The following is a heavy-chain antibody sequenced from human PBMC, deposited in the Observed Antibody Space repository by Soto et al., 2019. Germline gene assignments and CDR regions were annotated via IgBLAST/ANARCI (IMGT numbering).Heavy chain of an antibody. CDR1: GGSISSDDYY. CDR2: IHSSGSI. CDR3: ARDLDGLHDDTSGPFPRPG. V-gene: IGHV4-30-4*01. J-gene: IGHJ1*01. Sequence: SETLSLTCTVSGGSISSDDYYWSWIRQAPGRGLEWIGYIHSSGSIYYNPSLKNRATMSIDTAGNQFSLKVSSVTVADTAVYYCARDLDGLHDDTSGPFPRPGWGQGTLVTVSS. D-gene: IGHD3-22*01.